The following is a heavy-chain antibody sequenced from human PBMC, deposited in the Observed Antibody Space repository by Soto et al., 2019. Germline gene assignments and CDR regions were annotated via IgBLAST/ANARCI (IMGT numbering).Heavy chain of an antibody. CDR3: ARDVSGYYFDY. V-gene: IGHV3-48*03. J-gene: IGHJ4*02. CDR1: GFTFSSYE. Sequence: GGSLRLSCAASGFTFSSYEMNWVRQAPGKGLEWVSYISSSGSTIYYADSVKGRFTIARDNAKNSLYLQMNSLRAEDTAGYYCARDVSGYYFDYWGQGTLVTVSS. CDR2: ISSSGSTI. D-gene: IGHD3-22*01.